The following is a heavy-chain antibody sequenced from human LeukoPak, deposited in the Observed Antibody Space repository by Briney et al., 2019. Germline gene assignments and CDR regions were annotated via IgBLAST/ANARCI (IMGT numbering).Heavy chain of an antibody. CDR3: ATLSDYGDYLTPGLGNDAFDI. Sequence: AASVKVSCTASGYTFTGYYMHWVRQAPGQGLEWMGWINPNSGGTNYAQKFQGRVTMTRDTSISTAYMELSRLRSDDTAVYYCATLSDYGDYLTPGLGNDAFDIWGQGTMVTVSS. D-gene: IGHD4-17*01. J-gene: IGHJ3*02. CDR2: INPNSGGT. CDR1: GYTFTGYY. V-gene: IGHV1-2*02.